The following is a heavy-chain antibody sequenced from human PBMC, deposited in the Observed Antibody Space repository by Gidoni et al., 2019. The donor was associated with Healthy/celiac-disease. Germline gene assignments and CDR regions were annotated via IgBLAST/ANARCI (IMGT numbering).Heavy chain of an antibody. D-gene: IGHD2-2*01. Sequence: EVQLLESGGGLVQPGGSLRLSCAASGFTFSSYSMSWVRQAPGKGLEGVSAISGSGGSTYYADSVKGRFTISRDNSKNTLYLQMNSLRAEDTAVYYCAKDYEYQLLQYYYYMDVWGKGTTVTVSS. CDR1: GFTFSSYS. J-gene: IGHJ6*03. CDR2: ISGSGGST. CDR3: AKDYEYQLLQYYYYMDV. V-gene: IGHV3-23*01.